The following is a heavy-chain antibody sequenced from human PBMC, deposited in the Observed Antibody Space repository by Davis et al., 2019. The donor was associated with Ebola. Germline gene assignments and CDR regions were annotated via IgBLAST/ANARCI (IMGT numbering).Heavy chain of an antibody. D-gene: IGHD4-17*01. CDR2: IRSKANSYAT. CDR3: TRHEHDYGDNFDY. V-gene: IGHV3-73*01. J-gene: IGHJ4*02. CDR1: GFTFSGSA. Sequence: GGSLRLSCAASGFTFSGSAMHWVRQASGKGLEWVGRIRSKANSYATAYAASVKGRFTISSDDSKNTAYLQMNSLKTEDTAVYYCTRHEHDYGDNFDYWGQGTLVTVSS.